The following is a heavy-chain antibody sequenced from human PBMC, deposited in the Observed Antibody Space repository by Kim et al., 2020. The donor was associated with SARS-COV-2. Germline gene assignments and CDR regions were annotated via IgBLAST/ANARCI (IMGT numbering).Heavy chain of an antibody. V-gene: IGHV4-34*01. CDR3: ARGNVDTAMVIYDY. J-gene: IGHJ4*02. D-gene: IGHD5-18*01. Sequence: PSLKSRVTISVATSKNQFSLKLSSVTAADTAVYYWARGNVDTAMVIYDYWGQGTLVTVAS.